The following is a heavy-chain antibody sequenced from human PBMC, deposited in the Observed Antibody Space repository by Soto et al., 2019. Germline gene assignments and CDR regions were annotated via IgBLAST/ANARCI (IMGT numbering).Heavy chain of an antibody. CDR1: GGSISSGGYY. J-gene: IGHJ3*02. CDR3: ASRDIVVVPAAMCGALAFDI. CDR2: IYYSGST. V-gene: IGHV4-31*03. Sequence: QVQLQESGPGLVKPSQTLSLTCTVSGGSISSGGYYWSWIRQHPGKGLEWIGDIYYSGSTYYNPLLKGRVTISVDTSKNQFSLKLSSVTAADTAVYYCASRDIVVVPAAMCGALAFDIGGQGTMVTVSS. D-gene: IGHD2-2*01.